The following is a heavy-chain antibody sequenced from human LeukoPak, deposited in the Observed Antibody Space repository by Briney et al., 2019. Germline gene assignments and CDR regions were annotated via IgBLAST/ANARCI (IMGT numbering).Heavy chain of an antibody. CDR2: IIPIFGTA. CDR1: GGTFSSYA. Sequence: SVKVSCKASGGTFSSYAISWVRQAPGQGLEWMGGIIPIFGTANYAQEFQGRVTITADKSTSTAYMELSSLRSEDTAVYYCARGLVRGYSYGLVSFDYWGQGTLVTVSS. J-gene: IGHJ4*02. D-gene: IGHD5-18*01. CDR3: ARGLVRGYSYGLVSFDY. V-gene: IGHV1-69*06.